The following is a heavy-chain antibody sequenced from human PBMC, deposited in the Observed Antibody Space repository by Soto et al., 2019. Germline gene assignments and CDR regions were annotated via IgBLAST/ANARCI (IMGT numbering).Heavy chain of an antibody. V-gene: IGHV3-23*01. CDR3: SKGGGGNCPRQFIFCFDP. CDR2: ISGSGGST. D-gene: IGHD2-15*01. J-gene: IGHJ5*02. Sequence: GGPLRLSCAASGFTFSSYAMSWVRQAPGKGLEWVSAISGSGGSTYYADSVKGRFTISRDNSKNTLYLQMNSLRAEDTAVYYCSKGGGGNCPRQFIFCFDPWCQGTLVTVSS. CDR1: GFTFSSYA.